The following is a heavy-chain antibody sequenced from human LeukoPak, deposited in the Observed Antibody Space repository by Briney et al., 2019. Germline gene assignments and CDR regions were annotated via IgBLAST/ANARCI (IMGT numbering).Heavy chain of an antibody. Sequence: SETLSLTCTVSGGSISSYYWSWIRQPPGKGLEWFGYIYYSGSTNYNPSLKSRVTISVDKSKNQFSLKLSSVTAADTAVYYCARGGVGAPYFDYWGQGTLVTVSS. J-gene: IGHJ4*02. CDR3: ARGGVGAPYFDY. D-gene: IGHD1-26*01. V-gene: IGHV4-59*12. CDR2: IYYSGST. CDR1: GGSISSYY.